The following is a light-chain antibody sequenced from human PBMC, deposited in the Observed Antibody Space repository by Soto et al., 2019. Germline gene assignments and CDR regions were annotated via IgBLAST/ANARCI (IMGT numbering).Light chain of an antibody. V-gene: IGKV1-9*01. CDR3: QQLNSYPSS. Sequence: DIQLTQSPSFLSASVGDRVTITCRASQGISSYLAWYQQKPGKAPKLLIYAASTLQSGVPSRFSGSGSGTGFTLTISSLQPEDFATYYCQQLNSYPSSFGPGTKVDIK. J-gene: IGKJ3*01. CDR2: AAS. CDR1: QGISSY.